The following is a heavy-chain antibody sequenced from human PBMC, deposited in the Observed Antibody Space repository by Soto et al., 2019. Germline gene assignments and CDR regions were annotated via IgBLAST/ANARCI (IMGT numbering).Heavy chain of an antibody. D-gene: IGHD3-16*02. CDR1: GYTFTEHG. J-gene: IGHJ4*02. V-gene: IGHV1-18*01. CDR3: AKDRPRLTQQIVDVY. CDR2: ISAFTDRT. Sequence: QIQLVQSGAEVKKPGASVRVSCKASGYTFTEHGISWVRQAPGQGLEYMGWISAFTDRTDFAQKFQGRVTLTTDKYTNTAYMELRSLTSDDTAVNYCAKDRPRLTQQIVDVYWGQGTLVTVSS.